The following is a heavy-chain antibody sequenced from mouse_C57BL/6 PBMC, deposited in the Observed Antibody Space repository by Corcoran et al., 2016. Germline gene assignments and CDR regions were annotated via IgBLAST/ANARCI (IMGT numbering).Heavy chain of an antibody. J-gene: IGHJ2*01. Sequence: QIQLVQSGPDLKKPGETVKISCKASGYTFTTYGMSWVKQAPGKGLKWMGWINTYSGVPTYADDFKGRFAFSLATSASTAYLQINNLKNEDTATYFCARILYYGNHFFDYWGQGTTLAVSS. CDR1: GYTFTTYG. V-gene: IGHV9-3*01. D-gene: IGHD2-1*01. CDR3: ARILYYGNHFFDY. CDR2: INTYSGVP.